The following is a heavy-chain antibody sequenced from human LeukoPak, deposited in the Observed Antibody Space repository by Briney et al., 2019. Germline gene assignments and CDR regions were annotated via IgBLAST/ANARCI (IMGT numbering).Heavy chain of an antibody. CDR3: DSDIRYSPSFQGQVTISVDKSISTAYLQWSSLKASDTAMYYCARHIGLVAPDGFDI. CDR2: IYPGDSDT. CDR1: GYDFTNYW. D-gene: IGHD2-21*02. V-gene: IGHV5-51*04. Sequence: GESLKISCKGSGYDFTNYWIGWVRQMPGKGLEWMGIIYPGDSDTRYRPSFQGKFPFPVEMPRSPAYLNWSTVKAWDTPMYSGDSDIRYSPSFQGQVTISVDKSISTAYLQWSSLKASDTAMYYCARHIGLVAPDGFDIWGQGTTVTVSS. J-gene: IGHJ3*02.